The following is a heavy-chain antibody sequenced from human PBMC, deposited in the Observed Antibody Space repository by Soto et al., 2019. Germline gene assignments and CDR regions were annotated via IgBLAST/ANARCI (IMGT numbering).Heavy chain of an antibody. CDR3: ARDLWGLDVLVPAAMHIDN. D-gene: IGHD2-2*01. CDR2: INPSGGST. Sequence: GASVKVSCKASGYTFTSYYMHWVRQAPGQGLEWMGIINPSGGSTSYAQKFQGRVTMTRDTSTSTVYMELSSLRSEDTAVYYCARDLWGLDVLVPAAMHIDNWGQGTLVNVSS. J-gene: IGHJ4*02. CDR1: GYTFTSYY. V-gene: IGHV1-46*01.